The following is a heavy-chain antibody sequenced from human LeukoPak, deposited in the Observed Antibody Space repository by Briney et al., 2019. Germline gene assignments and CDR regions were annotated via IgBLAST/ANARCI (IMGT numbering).Heavy chain of an antibody. Sequence: QPGGSLRLSCAASGFTFSNYGMHWVRQAPGKGLEWGANIKQDGSEKYYVDSGKGRFTISRDNAKNSLYLQMNSLRAEDTAVYYCARDLATIFGVVIPRGSGWFDHWGQGTLVTVSS. V-gene: IGHV3-7*01. CDR2: IKQDGSEK. CDR1: GFTFSNYG. CDR3: ARDLATIFGVVIPRGSGWFDH. D-gene: IGHD3-3*01. J-gene: IGHJ5*02.